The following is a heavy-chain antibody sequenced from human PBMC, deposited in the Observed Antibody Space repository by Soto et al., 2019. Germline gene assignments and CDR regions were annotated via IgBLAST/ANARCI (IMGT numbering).Heavy chain of an antibody. J-gene: IGHJ4*02. V-gene: IGHV1-69*19. CDR1: GGTFNTYA. CDR2: ISPMFGAA. CDR3: AREVQVHTPAFVY. Sequence: QVQLVQSGAEMKKPGSSVKVSCQSSGGTFNTYAMNWVRQAPGQGPEWMGDISPMFGAANYAPKFQGRVTITADESTGKSYMQLSSLTSEYTALYFCAREVQVHTPAFVYWGQGTLVTVSS. D-gene: IGHD3-10*01.